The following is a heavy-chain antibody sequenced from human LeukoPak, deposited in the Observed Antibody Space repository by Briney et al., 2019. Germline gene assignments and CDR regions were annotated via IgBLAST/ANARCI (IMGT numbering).Heavy chain of an antibody. V-gene: IGHV3-23*01. D-gene: IGHD2-8*01. CDR2: ITESGDTI. CDR1: GFTFSSYA. J-gene: IGHJ4*02. CDR3: AKPLYYTNYYFDS. Sequence: GGSLRLSCAASGFTFSSYAMSWVRQAPGKGLEWVSDITESGDTIYYADSVKGRFTISRDNSKNTLYLQMNSLRAEDTAVYYCAKPLYYTNYYFDSWGQGTLVTVSS.